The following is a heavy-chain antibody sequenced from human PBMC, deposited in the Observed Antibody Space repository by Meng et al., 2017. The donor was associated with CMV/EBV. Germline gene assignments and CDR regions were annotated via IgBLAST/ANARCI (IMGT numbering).Heavy chain of an antibody. CDR1: GFTFSSYD. D-gene: IGHD1-26*01. CDR2: IGTAGDT. V-gene: IGHV3-13*01. Sequence: GGSLRLSCAASGFTFSSYDMHWVRQATGKGLEWVSAIGTAGDTYYPGSVKGRFTISRENAKNSLYLQMNSLRAGDTAVYYCARAGAGGSYVDYWGQGTLVTVSS. J-gene: IGHJ4*02. CDR3: ARAGAGGSYVDY.